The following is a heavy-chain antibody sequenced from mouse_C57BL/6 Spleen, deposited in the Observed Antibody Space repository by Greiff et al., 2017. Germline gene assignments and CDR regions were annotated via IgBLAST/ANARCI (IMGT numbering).Heavy chain of an antibody. V-gene: IGHV1-76*01. J-gene: IGHJ1*03. CDR1: GYTFTDYY. CDR2: IYPGSGNT. Sequence: QVQLQQSGAELVRPGASVKLSCKASGYTFTDYYINWVKQRPGQGLEWIARIYPGSGNTYYNEKFKGKATLTAEKSSSTAYMQLSSLTSEDSAVYFCAREHYGSSSLDVWGTGTTVTVSS. CDR3: AREHYGSSSLDV. D-gene: IGHD1-1*01.